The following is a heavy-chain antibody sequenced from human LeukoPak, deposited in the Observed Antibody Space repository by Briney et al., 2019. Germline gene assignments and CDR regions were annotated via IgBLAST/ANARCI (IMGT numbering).Heavy chain of an antibody. CDR3: ARSPYMIVVVITSVYFDY. CDR1: GFTFSSYA. V-gene: IGHV3-30*04. CDR2: ISYDGSNK. J-gene: IGHJ4*02. D-gene: IGHD3-22*01. Sequence: GGSLRLSCAASGFTFSSYAMHWVRQAPGKGLEWVAVISYDGSNKYYADSVKGRFTISRDNSKNTLYLQMNSLRAEDTAVYYCARSPYMIVVVITSVYFDYWGQGTLVTVSS.